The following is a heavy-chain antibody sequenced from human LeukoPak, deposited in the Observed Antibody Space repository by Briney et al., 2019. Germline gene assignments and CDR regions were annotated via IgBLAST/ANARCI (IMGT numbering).Heavy chain of an antibody. Sequence: SETLSLTCTVSGGSISSYYWSWIRQPPGKGLEWIGNIYYSGSTNYNPSLKRRVTISADTSKNQFSLKLSSVTAADTAVYYCARTAKYYYGSETYYFFDYWGQGTLVTVSS. CDR3: ARTAKYYYGSETYYFFDY. CDR2: IYYSGST. J-gene: IGHJ4*02. CDR1: GGSISSYY. V-gene: IGHV4-59*01. D-gene: IGHD3-10*01.